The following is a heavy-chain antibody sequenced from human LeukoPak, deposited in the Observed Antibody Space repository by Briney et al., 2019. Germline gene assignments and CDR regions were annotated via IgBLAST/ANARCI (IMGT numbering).Heavy chain of an antibody. J-gene: IGHJ4*02. D-gene: IGHD3-22*01. CDR2: TYYRSKWYN. Sequence: SQTLSLTCAISGDIVSSNSAAWNWIRQSPSRGLEWLGRTYYRSKWYNDYAVSVKSRITINPDTSKNQFSLQLNSVTPEDTAVYYCARDQNPYYYDSSGYRGFDYWGQGTLVTVSS. CDR3: ARDQNPYYYDSSGYRGFDY. V-gene: IGHV6-1*01. CDR1: GDIVSSNSAA.